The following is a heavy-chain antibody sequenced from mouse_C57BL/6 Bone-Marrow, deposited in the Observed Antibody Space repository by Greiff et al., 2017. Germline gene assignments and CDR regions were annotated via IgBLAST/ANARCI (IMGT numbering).Heavy chain of an antibody. CDR1: GYSFTGYY. J-gene: IGHJ4*01. Sequence: VQLQQSGPELVKPGASVKISCKASGYSFTGYYMNWVKQSPEKSLEWIGEMNPSTGGTTYNQKFKAKATLTVDKSSSTAYMQLKSLTSEDSAVYYWARWNLWAMDYWGQGTSVTVSS. CDR2: MNPSTGGT. D-gene: IGHD1-1*02. V-gene: IGHV1-42*01. CDR3: ARWNLWAMDY.